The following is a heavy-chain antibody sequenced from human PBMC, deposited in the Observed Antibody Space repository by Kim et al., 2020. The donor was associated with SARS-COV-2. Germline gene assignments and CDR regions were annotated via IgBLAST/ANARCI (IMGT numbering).Heavy chain of an antibody. D-gene: IGHD3-10*01. CDR3: ARDEATMAPDAFDI. V-gene: IGHV3-11*01. CDR1: GFTFSDYY. CDR2: ISSSGSTI. Sequence: GALRLSCAASGFTFSDYYMSWIRQAPGKGLEWVSYISSSGSTIYYADSVKGRFTISRDNAKNSLYLQMNSLRAEDTAVYYCARDEATMAPDAFDIWGQGTMVTVSS. J-gene: IGHJ3*02.